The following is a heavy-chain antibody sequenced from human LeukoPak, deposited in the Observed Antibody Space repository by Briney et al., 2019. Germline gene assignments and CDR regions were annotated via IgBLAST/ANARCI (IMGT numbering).Heavy chain of an antibody. D-gene: IGHD2-2*01. CDR2: MYSSGSV. V-gene: IGHV4-59*08. J-gene: IGHJ5*02. CDR3: ARAPVPAASFDP. CDR1: GGSMSSYY. Sequence: SETLSLTCTVSGGSMSSYYWSWIRQPPGKGLGWIGYMYSSGSVNYNPSLKSRVTISVDTSKNQFSLKVSSVTAADTAVYYCARAPVPAASFDPWGQGTLVTVSS.